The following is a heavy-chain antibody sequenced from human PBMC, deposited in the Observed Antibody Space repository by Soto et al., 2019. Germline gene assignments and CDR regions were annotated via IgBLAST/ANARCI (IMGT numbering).Heavy chain of an antibody. CDR1: GFTFSSYG. CDR3: ASAALRFLEWELSH. V-gene: IGHV3-33*01. CDR2: IWYDGSNK. Sequence: QVQLVESGGGVVQPGRSLRLSCAASGFTFSSYGMHWVRQAPGKGLEWVAVIWYDGSNKYYADSVKGRFTISRDNSKNTLYLQMNSLRAEDTAVYYCASAALRFLEWELSHWGQGTMVTVSS. D-gene: IGHD3-3*01. J-gene: IGHJ3*01.